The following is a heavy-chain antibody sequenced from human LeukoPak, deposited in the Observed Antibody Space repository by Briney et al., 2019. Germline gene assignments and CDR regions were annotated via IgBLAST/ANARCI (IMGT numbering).Heavy chain of an antibody. J-gene: IGHJ6*02. D-gene: IGHD4-11*01. CDR2: IFSGGST. Sequence: PGGSLILSCAASGFTVNSNYMSWVRQAPGKGLEWVSVIFSGGSTYYADSVKGRFTISRDNSRNTLYVQMNSLRAEDTAVYYCAKFLYSVSYYGMDVWGQGTTVTVSS. CDR3: AKFLYSVSYYGMDV. CDR1: GFTVNSNY. V-gene: IGHV3-53*01.